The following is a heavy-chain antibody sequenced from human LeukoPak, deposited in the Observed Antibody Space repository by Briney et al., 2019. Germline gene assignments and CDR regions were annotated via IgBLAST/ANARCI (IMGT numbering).Heavy chain of an antibody. CDR3: AKSPLSLTAFDI. J-gene: IGHJ3*02. CDR2: ISGSGGST. CDR1: GFTFRDFA. V-gene: IGHV3-23*01. Sequence: GGSLRLSCAASGFTFRDFAMSWVRQAPGKGLEWVSAISGSGGSTYYADSVKGRFTISRDNSKNTLYLQMNSLRAEDTAVYYCAKSPLSLTAFDIWGQGTMVTVSS.